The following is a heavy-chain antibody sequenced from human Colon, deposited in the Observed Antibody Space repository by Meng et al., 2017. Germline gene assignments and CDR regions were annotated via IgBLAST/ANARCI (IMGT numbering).Heavy chain of an antibody. D-gene: IGHD6-19*01. CDR1: GGSISSYY. J-gene: IGHJ5*02. CDR2: IDYSGTT. Sequence: GELQESGPGLVNPSETLSPTCTVSGGSISSYYWSWIRQSPAKGLEWIAYIDYSGTTKYNPSLKSRVTISVDVSKNQFSLNMESVTAADTAVYYCARQGSSGWYTYWFDPWGQGTLVTVSS. CDR3: ARQGSSGWYTYWFDP. V-gene: IGHV4-59*01.